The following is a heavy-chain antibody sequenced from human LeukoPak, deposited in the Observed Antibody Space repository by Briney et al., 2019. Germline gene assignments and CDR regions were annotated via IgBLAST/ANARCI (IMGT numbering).Heavy chain of an antibody. D-gene: IGHD3-9*01. V-gene: IGHV4-59*12. Sequence: SETLSLTCTVSGGSISSYYWSWIRQPPGKGLEWIGDIYYSGSTNYNPSLKSRVTISVDTSKNQFSLKLSSVTAADTAVYYCARGHVLRYFDWLLYDPYYYYYMDVWGKGTTVTVSS. J-gene: IGHJ6*03. CDR3: ARGHVLRYFDWLLYDPYYYYYMDV. CDR1: GGSISSYY. CDR2: IYYSGST.